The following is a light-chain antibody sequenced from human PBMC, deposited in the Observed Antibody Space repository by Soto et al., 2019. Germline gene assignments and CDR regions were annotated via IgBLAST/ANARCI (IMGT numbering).Light chain of an antibody. V-gene: IGKV1-5*03. CDR2: KAS. CDR3: QQYNSYSRT. Sequence: DIQMTQSPSTLSASVGDRVTITCRASQSISSWLAWYQQKPGKAPKLLIYKASSLESGVPSRFSGSVFGTEFTLTISSLQPDDFATYYCQQYNSYSRTFGQGTKVDIK. J-gene: IGKJ1*01. CDR1: QSISSW.